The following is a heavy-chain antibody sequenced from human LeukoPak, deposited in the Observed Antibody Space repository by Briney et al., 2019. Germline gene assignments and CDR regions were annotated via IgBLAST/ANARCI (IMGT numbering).Heavy chain of an antibody. D-gene: IGHD3-3*01. Sequence: ASVKVSCKASGYTFTSYDINWVRQATGQGLEWMGWMNPNSGNTGYAQKFQGRVTMTRNTSISTAYMELSSLRSEDTAVYYCASGADHYYDFWSGYLKWFDPWGQGTLVTVSS. CDR3: ASGADHYYDFWSGYLKWFDP. V-gene: IGHV1-8*01. J-gene: IGHJ5*02. CDR1: GYTFTSYD. CDR2: MNPNSGNT.